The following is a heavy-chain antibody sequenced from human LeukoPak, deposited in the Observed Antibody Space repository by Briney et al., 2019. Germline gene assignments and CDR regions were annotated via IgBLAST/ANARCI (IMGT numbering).Heavy chain of an antibody. J-gene: IGHJ6*02. CDR3: AREGFPPKISDFWSGLGPYYYYGMDV. D-gene: IGHD3-3*01. CDR1: GYTFTSYY. V-gene: IGHV1-46*01. Sequence: ASVKVSCKASGYTFTSYYMHWVRQAPGQGLEWVGIINPSGGSTSYTQKFQGRVTMTKDTSTSTVYMELSSLRSEDTAVYYCAREGFPPKISDFWSGLGPYYYYGMDVWGQGTTVTVSS. CDR2: INPSGGST.